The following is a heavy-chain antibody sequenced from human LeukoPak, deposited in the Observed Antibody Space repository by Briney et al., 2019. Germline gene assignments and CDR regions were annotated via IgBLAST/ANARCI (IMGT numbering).Heavy chain of an antibody. D-gene: IGHD3-3*01. CDR2: INSDESST. CDR1: GFTFSSYW. V-gene: IGHV3-74*01. CDR3: ARARGGDFWSGYTVAY. J-gene: IGHJ4*02. Sequence: GGSLRLSCAASGFTFSSYWMHWVRQAPGKGLVWVSRINSDESSTSYADSVKGRFTISRDNAKNTLYLQMNSLRAEDTAVYYCARARGGDFWSGYTVAYWGQGTLVTVSS.